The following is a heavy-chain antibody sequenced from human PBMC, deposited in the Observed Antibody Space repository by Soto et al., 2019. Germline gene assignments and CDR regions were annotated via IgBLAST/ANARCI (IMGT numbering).Heavy chain of an antibody. CDR3: ARSLLDEYSSSWRSAYYGMDV. CDR1: GFTFSAYY. CDR2: INPNSGGT. Sequence: QVQLVQSGAEVKKPGASVKVSCKASGFTFSAYYIYWVRQAPGQGLEWIGWINPNSGGTNNAQKFQGRVTMPRDKSTSKVYMELRALISDDTAVYYCARSLLDEYSSSWRSAYYGMDVWGQGTTVTVSS. J-gene: IGHJ6*02. V-gene: IGHV1-2*02. D-gene: IGHD6-13*01.